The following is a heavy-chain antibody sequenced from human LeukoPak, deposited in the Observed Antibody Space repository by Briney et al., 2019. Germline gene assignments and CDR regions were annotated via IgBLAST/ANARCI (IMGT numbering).Heavy chain of an antibody. J-gene: IGHJ4*02. D-gene: IGHD3-22*01. Sequence: ASVKVSCKASGYTFTGYYMHWVRQAPGQGLEWTGWINPNSGGTNYAQKFQGRVTMTRDTSISTAYMELSRLRSDDTAVYYCARNYDSSGYVIDYWGQGTLVTVSS. CDR3: ARNYDSSGYVIDY. CDR2: INPNSGGT. CDR1: GYTFTGYY. V-gene: IGHV1-2*02.